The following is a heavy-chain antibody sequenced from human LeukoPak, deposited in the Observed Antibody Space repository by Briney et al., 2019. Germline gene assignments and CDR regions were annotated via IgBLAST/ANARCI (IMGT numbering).Heavy chain of an antibody. D-gene: IGHD1-1*01. CDR1: GSTFSSYA. CDR3: ARDLTRYFDY. J-gene: IGHJ4*02. CDR2: ISYDGSNK. Sequence: PGGSLRLSCAASGSTFSSYAVHWVRQAPGKGLEWVAVISYDGSNKYYADSVKGRFTISRDNSKNTLYLQMNSLRAEDTAVYYCARDLTRYFDYWGQGTLVTVSS. V-gene: IGHV3-30*04.